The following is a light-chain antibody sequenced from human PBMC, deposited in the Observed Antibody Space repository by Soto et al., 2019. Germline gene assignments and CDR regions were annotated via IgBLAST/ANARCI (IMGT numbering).Light chain of an antibody. CDR3: SSYAGRNSLV. Sequence: QSALTQPPSASGSPGQSVTISCTGTSSDVGGYNYVSWYQQHPGKVPKLMIYEVSKRPSGVPDRFSGSKSGNTASLTVSGLQAEDDADYYCSSYAGRNSLVFGGGTQLTVL. J-gene: IGLJ2*01. V-gene: IGLV2-8*01. CDR1: SSDVGGYNY. CDR2: EVS.